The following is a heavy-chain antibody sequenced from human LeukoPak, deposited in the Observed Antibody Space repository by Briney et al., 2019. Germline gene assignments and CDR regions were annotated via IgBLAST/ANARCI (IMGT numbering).Heavy chain of an antibody. Sequence: ASVKVSCKASGYTFTSYYMHWVRQAPGQGLEWMGIINPSGGSTSYAQKFQGRVTMTRDMSTSTVYMELSSLRSDDTAVYYCARGFSMIVVVINLADDAFDIWGQGTMVTVSS. CDR3: ARGFSMIVVVINLADDAFDI. CDR1: GYTFTSYY. CDR2: INPSGGST. D-gene: IGHD3-22*01. V-gene: IGHV1-46*01. J-gene: IGHJ3*02.